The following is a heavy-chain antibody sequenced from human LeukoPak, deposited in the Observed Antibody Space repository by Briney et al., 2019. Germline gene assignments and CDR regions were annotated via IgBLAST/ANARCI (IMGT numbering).Heavy chain of an antibody. Sequence: GGSLRLSCAASGFSFSSYEMNWDRQALGKGLEWVSHISSDGHVETYVDSVRGRFTMSRDNAKNFLFLQMNGLRAEDTAVYYCARDTLNGPFVISLDYWGQGALVTASS. J-gene: IGHJ4*02. CDR3: ARDTLNGPFVISLDY. D-gene: IGHD3-9*01. V-gene: IGHV3-48*03. CDR1: GFSFSSYE. CDR2: ISSDGHVE.